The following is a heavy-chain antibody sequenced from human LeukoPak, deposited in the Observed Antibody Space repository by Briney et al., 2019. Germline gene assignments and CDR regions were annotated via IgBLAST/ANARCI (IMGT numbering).Heavy chain of an antibody. D-gene: IGHD6-13*01. V-gene: IGHV4-34*01. Sequence: PSETLSLTCAVYGGSFSGYYWSWVRQPPGKGLEWIGEINHSGSTNYNPSLKSRVTISVDTSKNQFSPKLSSVTAADTAVYYCARTVGLKYSSSWYTRGLNFDYWGQGTLVTVSS. CDR2: INHSGST. J-gene: IGHJ4*02. CDR1: GGSFSGYY. CDR3: ARTVGLKYSSSWYTRGLNFDY.